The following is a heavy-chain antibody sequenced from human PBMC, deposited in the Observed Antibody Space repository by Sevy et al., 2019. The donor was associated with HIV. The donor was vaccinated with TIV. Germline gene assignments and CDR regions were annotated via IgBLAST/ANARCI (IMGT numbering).Heavy chain of an antibody. J-gene: IGHJ4*02. Sequence: GGSLRLSCAASGFTFDDYTMHWVRQAPGKGLEWVSLISWDGGSTYYADSVKGRFTISRDNSKNSLYLQMNSLRTEDTALYYCAKDFQSNYYDSSAQENYFDYXGQGTLVTVSS. CDR1: GFTFDDYT. CDR3: AKDFQSNYYDSSAQENYFDY. CDR2: ISWDGGST. V-gene: IGHV3-43*01. D-gene: IGHD3-22*01.